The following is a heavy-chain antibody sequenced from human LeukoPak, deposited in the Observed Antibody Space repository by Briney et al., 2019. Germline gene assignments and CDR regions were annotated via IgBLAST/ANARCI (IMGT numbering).Heavy chain of an antibody. J-gene: IGHJ5*02. CDR1: GFTFSSYA. Sequence: GGSLRLSCATSGFTFSSYAMSWVRQAPGKGLEWVSAISGSGGSTYYADSVKGRFTISRDNSKNTLYLKMNSLRAEDTAVYYCAKAVRRITIFGVARHWFDPWGQGTLVTVSS. V-gene: IGHV3-23*01. D-gene: IGHD3-3*01. CDR2: ISGSGGST. CDR3: AKAVRRITIFGVARHWFDP.